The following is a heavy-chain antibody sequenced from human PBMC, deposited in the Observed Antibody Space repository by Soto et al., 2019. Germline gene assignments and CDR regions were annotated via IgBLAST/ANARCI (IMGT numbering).Heavy chain of an antibody. Sequence: AVKVSCKASGYTFTHFYITWVRQAPGQGLEWMGGIIPIFGTANYAQKFQGRVTITADESTSTAYMELSSLRSEDTAVYYCARDNAARMYSHYWGQGPPVTV. V-gene: IGHV1-69*13. CDR1: GYTFTHFY. D-gene: IGHD4-4*01. CDR2: IIPIFGTA. J-gene: IGHJ4*02. CDR3: ARDNAARMYSHY.